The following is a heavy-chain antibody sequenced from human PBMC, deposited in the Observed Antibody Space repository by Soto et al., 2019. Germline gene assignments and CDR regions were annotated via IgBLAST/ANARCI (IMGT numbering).Heavy chain of an antibody. Sequence: PSETLSLTCAVSGGSISSGGYSWSWIRQPPGKGLEWIGYIYHSGSTYYNPSLKSRVTISVDRSKNQFSLKLSSVTAADSAVYYCARVPDYSGQGTPVPVSA. CDR1: GGSISSGGYS. CDR3: ARVPDY. J-gene: IGHJ4*02. CDR2: IYHSGST. V-gene: IGHV4-30-2*01. D-gene: IGHD2-2*01.